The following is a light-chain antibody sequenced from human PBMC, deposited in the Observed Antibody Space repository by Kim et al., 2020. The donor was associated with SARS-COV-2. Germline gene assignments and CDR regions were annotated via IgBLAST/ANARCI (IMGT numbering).Light chain of an antibody. CDR2: AAS. V-gene: IGKV1-9*01. J-gene: IGKJ4*01. CDR1: QGISSY. CDR3: QQLNSYPLT. Sequence: ASVGDSVTITCRASQGISSYLAWYQQKPGKAPKLLIYAASTLQIGVPSRFSGSGSGTDFTLTISSLQPEDFATYYCQQLNSYPLTFGGGTKVDIK.